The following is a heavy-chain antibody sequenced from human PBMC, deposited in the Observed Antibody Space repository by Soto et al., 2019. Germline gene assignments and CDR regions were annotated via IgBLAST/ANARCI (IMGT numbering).Heavy chain of an antibody. CDR3: AKMGGLLGATYDWYFDL. CDR1: GFAVSDYS. J-gene: IGHJ2*01. D-gene: IGHD1-26*01. Sequence: LRLSCAASGFAVSDYSMNWVRQAPGKGLEWVSYISGSGSTTYYADSVKGRFTISRDSAKNSLYLQMNGLTDEDTAVYYCAKMGGLLGATYDWYFDLWGRGTLVTVSS. V-gene: IGHV3-48*02. CDR2: ISGSGSTT.